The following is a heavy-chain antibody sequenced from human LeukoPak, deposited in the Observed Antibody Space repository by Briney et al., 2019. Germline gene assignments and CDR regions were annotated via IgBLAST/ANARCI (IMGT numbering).Heavy chain of an antibody. CDR3: ARLYCTNGVCPRTDYYGMDV. V-gene: IGHV1-69*13. CDR2: IIPIFGTA. J-gene: IGHJ6*02. Sequence: ASVKVSCKASGGTFSSYAISWVRQAPGQGLEWMGGIIPIFGTANYAQKFQGRVTITADESTSTAYMELSSLRSEDTAVYYCARLYCTNGVCPRTDYYGMDVWGQGTTVIVSS. D-gene: IGHD2-8*01. CDR1: GGTFSSYA.